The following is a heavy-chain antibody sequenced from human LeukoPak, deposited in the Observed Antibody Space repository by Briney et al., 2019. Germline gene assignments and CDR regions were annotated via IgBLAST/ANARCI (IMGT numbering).Heavy chain of an antibody. CDR3: AGVQAFDAFDI. Sequence: SETLSLTCAVYGGSFSGYYWSWIRQPPGKGLEWIGEINHSGSTNYNPSLKSRVTISVDTSKNQFSLKLSSVTAADTAVYYCAGVQAFDAFDIWGQGTMVTVSS. V-gene: IGHV4-34*01. J-gene: IGHJ3*02. CDR2: INHSGST. D-gene: IGHD4-11*01. CDR1: GGSFSGYY.